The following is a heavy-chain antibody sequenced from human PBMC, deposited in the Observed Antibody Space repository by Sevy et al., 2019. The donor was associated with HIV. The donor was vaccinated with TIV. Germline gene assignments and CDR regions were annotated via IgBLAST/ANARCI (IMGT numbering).Heavy chain of an antibody. Sequence: ASVKVSCKASGFTFTSSAVQWVRQARGQRLEWIGWIVVGSGNTNHAQKFQERVTITRDMSTSTAYMELSSLRSEDTAVYYCAAEEITIFGVVMAYGMDVWGQGTTVTVSS. J-gene: IGHJ6*02. D-gene: IGHD3-3*01. CDR2: IVVGSGNT. CDR1: GFTFTSSA. V-gene: IGHV1-58*01. CDR3: AAEEITIFGVVMAYGMDV.